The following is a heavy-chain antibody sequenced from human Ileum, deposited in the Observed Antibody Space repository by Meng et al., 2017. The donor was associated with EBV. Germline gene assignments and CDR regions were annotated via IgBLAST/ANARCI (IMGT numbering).Heavy chain of an antibody. V-gene: IGHV4-4*02. J-gene: IGHJ4*02. D-gene: IGHD4-17*01. Sequence: VHLQESGPGPVYPSGTLSLTCAVSGDSISSNNWWSWVRQPPGKGLEWIGEIYHSGSTNYNPSFKSRVTMSVDKSKNQISLNLSSVTAADTAVYYCASGRDYAWHSWGRGTLVTVSS. CDR3: ASGRDYAWHS. CDR2: IYHSGST. CDR1: GDSISSNNW.